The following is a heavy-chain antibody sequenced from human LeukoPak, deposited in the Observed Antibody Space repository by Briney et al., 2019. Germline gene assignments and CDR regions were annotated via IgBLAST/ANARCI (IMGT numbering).Heavy chain of an antibody. V-gene: IGHV4-59*01. Sequence: PSETLSLTCTVSGGSISSYYWSWIRQPPGKGLEWIGYIYYSGSTNYNPSLKSRVTISVDTSKNQFSLKLSSVTAADTAVYYCARSDFGELWGSFDYWGQGTLVTVSS. D-gene: IGHD3-10*01. CDR2: IYYSGST. CDR3: ARSDFGELWGSFDY. CDR1: GGSISSYY. J-gene: IGHJ4*02.